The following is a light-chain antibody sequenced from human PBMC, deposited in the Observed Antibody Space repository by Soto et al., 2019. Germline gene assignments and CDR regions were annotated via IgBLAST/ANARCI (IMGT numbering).Light chain of an antibody. CDR2: TAS. CDR1: QDISSW. CDR3: QQANSFPIFT. J-gene: IGKJ3*01. V-gene: IGKV1-12*01. Sequence: DLQMTQSPSSVSASVGDRVTITCRASQDISSWLAWYQQKPGKAPKLLIYTASSLQSGVPSRFSGSGSGTDFTLTISSLQPEDFATYYCQQANSFPIFTFGPGTKVDI.